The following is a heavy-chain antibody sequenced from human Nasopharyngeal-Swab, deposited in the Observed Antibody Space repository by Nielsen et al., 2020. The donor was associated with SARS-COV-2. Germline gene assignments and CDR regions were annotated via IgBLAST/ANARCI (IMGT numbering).Heavy chain of an antibody. CDR3: TSERVVAATAGT. CDR2: IRRKANSYAT. Sequence: GGSLRLSCAASGFTFSGSAMHWVRQASGKGLEWVGRIRRKANSYATAYAASVKGRFTISRDDSKNTAYLQMNSLKTEDTAVYYCTSERVVAATAGTWGQGTLVTVSS. J-gene: IGHJ5*02. D-gene: IGHD2-15*01. CDR1: GFTFSGSA. V-gene: IGHV3-73*01.